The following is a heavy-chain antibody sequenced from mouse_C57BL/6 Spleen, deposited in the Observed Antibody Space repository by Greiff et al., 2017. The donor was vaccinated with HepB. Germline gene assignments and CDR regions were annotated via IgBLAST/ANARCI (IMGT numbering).Heavy chain of an antibody. V-gene: IGHV1-64*01. CDR2: IHPNSGST. CDR1: GYTFTSYW. Sequence: QVQLKQSGAELVKPGASVKLSCKASGYTFTSYWMHWVKQRPGQGLEWIGMIHPNSGSTNYNEKFKSKATLTVDKSSSTAYMQLSSLTSEDSAVYYCARCYYSNPWYFDYWGQGTTLTVSS. J-gene: IGHJ2*01. D-gene: IGHD2-5*01. CDR3: ARCYYSNPWYFDY.